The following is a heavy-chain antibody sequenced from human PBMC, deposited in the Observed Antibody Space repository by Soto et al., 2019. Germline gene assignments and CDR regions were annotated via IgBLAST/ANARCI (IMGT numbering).Heavy chain of an antibody. CDR2: VHHTGTS. Sequence: QVALQQWGAGLLKPSQTLSLTCAVYGESFNDYFWTWIRQSPGGGLEWLAEVHHTGTSYYNPSPKSRLAVSVDTSRNQFSLNLTLLTAADTATYYCARRKDSSRYFYGMDVWGQGTTVVVSS. J-gene: IGHJ6*02. CDR1: GESFNDYF. D-gene: IGHD6-13*01. V-gene: IGHV4-34*02. CDR3: ARRKDSSRYFYGMDV.